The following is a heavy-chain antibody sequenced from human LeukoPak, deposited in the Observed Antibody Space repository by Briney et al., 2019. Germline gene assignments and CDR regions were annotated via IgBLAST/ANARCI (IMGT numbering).Heavy chain of an antibody. D-gene: IGHD6-13*01. CDR3: ARAHVDSSSWNVYYFDY. CDR2: ISAYNGNT. V-gene: IGHV1-18*01. CDR1: GYTFTSYG. Sequence: ASVKVSCKASGYTFTSYGISWVRQAPGQGLEWMGWISAYNGNTNYAQKLQGRVTMTTDTSTSTAYMELRSLRSDDTAVYYCARAHVDSSSWNVYYFDYWGQGTLVTASS. J-gene: IGHJ4*02.